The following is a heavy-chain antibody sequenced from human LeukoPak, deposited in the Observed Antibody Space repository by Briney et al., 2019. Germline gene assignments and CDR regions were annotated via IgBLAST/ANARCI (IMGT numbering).Heavy chain of an antibody. CDR3: ARLRNRYSSSWPTFDP. Sequence: PSETLSLTCTVSGGSISSSSYYWGWIRQPPGKGLEWIGSIYYSGSTYYNPSLKSRVTISVDTSKNQFSLKLSSVTAADTAMYYCARLRNRYSSSWPTFDPWGQGTLVTVSS. D-gene: IGHD6-13*01. V-gene: IGHV4-39*07. CDR2: IYYSGST. J-gene: IGHJ5*02. CDR1: GGSISSSSYY.